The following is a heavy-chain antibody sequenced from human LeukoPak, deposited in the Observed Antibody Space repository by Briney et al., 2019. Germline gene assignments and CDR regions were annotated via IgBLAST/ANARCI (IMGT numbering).Heavy chain of an antibody. J-gene: IGHJ3*02. CDR2: IYHSGST. CDR3: ARSDGYGLVDI. D-gene: IGHD3-10*01. V-gene: IGHV4-38-2*02. CDR1: DYSISSGYY. Sequence: PTETLSLTCTVSDYSISSGYYWGWIRQPPGKGLEWIGSIYHSGSTYYNPSLKSRVTISLDTSKSQFSLKVRYVTAADTAVYYCARSDGYGLVDIWGQGTMVTVSS.